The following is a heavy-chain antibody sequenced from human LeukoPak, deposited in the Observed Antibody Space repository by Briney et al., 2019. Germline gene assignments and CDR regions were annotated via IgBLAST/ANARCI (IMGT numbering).Heavy chain of an antibody. D-gene: IGHD2-2*01. Sequence: GRSLRLSCAASGFTFSSYGMHWVRQAPGKGLEWVAVIWYDGSNKYYADSVKGRFTISRDNSKNTLYLQMNSLRAEDTAVYYCAKDRCSSTSCYVNDYWGQGTLVTVSS. J-gene: IGHJ4*02. CDR1: GFTFSSYG. CDR3: AKDRCSSTSCYVNDY. V-gene: IGHV3-33*06. CDR2: IWYDGSNK.